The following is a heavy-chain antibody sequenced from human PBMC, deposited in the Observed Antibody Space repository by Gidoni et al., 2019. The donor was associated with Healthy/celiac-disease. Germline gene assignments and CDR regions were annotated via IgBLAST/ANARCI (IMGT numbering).Heavy chain of an antibody. V-gene: IGHV3-23*01. J-gene: IGHJ4*02. CDR1: GFTFSSYA. CDR3: AKDLGSPVDY. D-gene: IGHD2-15*01. CDR2: IGGSGGST. Sequence: EVQLLESGGGLVQPGGSLRLSCAASGFTFSSYAMSWVRQAPGKGMEWVSAIGGSGGSTYYADSVKGRFTISRDNSNNTLYLQMNSLRAEDTAVYYCAKDLGSPVDYWGQGTLVTVSS.